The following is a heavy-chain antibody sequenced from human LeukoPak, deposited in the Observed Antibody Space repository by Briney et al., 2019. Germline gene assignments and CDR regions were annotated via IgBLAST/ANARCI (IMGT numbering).Heavy chain of an antibody. J-gene: IGHJ6*03. CDR3: ARVRITMVRGVRVRDESYYYYYMDV. V-gene: IGHV4-59*08. CDR2: IYYSGST. D-gene: IGHD3-10*01. CDR1: GGSISSYY. Sequence: SETLSLTCTVSGGSISSYYWSWIRQPPGKGLEWIGYIYYSGSTNYNPSLKSRVTISVDTSKNQFSLKLSSVTAADTAVYYCARVRITMVRGVRVRDESYYYYYMDVWGKGTTVTISS.